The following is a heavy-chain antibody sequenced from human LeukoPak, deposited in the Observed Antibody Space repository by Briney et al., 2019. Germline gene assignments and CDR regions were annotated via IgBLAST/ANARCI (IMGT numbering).Heavy chain of an antibody. CDR3: ARDPYYGSGNYFKESYYGMDV. Sequence: EASVTVSCTASGYTLNNYGISWVRQAPGQGLEWMGWISGHNGNIKVIQKFQGRVTMTADTSTSTAYLELTSLRSGDTAVYYCARDPYYGSGNYFKESYYGMDVWGQGTTVTVSS. V-gene: IGHV1-18*01. CDR2: ISGHNGNI. CDR1: GYTLNNYG. J-gene: IGHJ6*02. D-gene: IGHD3-10*01.